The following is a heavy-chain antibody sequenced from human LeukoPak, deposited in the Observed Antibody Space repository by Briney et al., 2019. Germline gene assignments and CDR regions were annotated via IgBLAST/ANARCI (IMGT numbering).Heavy chain of an antibody. D-gene: IGHD5-24*01. CDR1: GDSVSSKSV. CDR2: IYHRSKWSN. J-gene: IGHJ4*02. Sequence: SQTLSLTCAISGDSVSSKSVWNWIRQSPSRGLEWLGRIYHRSKWSNNYPVSVKSRITINPDTSKNQFSLQLSSVTAEDTAVYYCARGDQNFDYWGQGTLVTVSS. CDR3: ARGDQNFDY. V-gene: IGHV6-1*01.